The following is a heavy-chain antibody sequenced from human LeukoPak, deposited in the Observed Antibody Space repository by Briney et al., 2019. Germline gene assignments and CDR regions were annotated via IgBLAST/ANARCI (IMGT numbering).Heavy chain of an antibody. CDR1: GFIFSSYA. Sequence: GGSLRLSCAASGFIFSSYAMHWVRQAPGKGLEGVTVISYDGSNKYYADPVKGRFTISRDNSKNTLYLQMNSLRAEDTAVYYCARDTYGGNPGYYYYGMDVWGQGTTVTVSS. D-gene: IGHD4-23*01. CDR3: ARDTYGGNPGYYYYGMDV. V-gene: IGHV3-30-3*01. J-gene: IGHJ6*02. CDR2: ISYDGSNK.